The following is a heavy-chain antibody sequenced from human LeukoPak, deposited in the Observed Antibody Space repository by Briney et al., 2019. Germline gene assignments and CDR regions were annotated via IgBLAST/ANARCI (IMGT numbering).Heavy chain of an antibody. V-gene: IGHV3-30*02. CDR3: AKSSGWYAKLLQH. J-gene: IGHJ1*01. CDR1: GFTFSSYG. D-gene: IGHD6-19*01. CDR2: IRYVGSNK. Sequence: PGGSLRLSCAASGFTFSSYGMHWVRQAPGKGLEWVAFIRYVGSNKYYADSVKGRFTISRDNSKNTLYLQMNSLRAEDTAVYYCAKSSGWYAKLLQHWGQGTLVTVSS.